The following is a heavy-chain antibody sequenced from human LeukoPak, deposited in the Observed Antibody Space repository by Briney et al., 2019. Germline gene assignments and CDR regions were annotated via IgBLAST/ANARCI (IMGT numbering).Heavy chain of an antibody. Sequence: SETLSLTCAVYGGSFSGYYWSWIRQPPGKGLEWIGEINHSGSTNYNPSLKSRVTISVDTSKNQFSLKLSSVTAADTAVYYCARNLNYYDSRVFDYWGQGTLVTVSS. V-gene: IGHV4-34*01. CDR1: GGSFSGYY. CDR3: ARNLNYYDSRVFDY. D-gene: IGHD3-22*01. J-gene: IGHJ4*02. CDR2: INHSGST.